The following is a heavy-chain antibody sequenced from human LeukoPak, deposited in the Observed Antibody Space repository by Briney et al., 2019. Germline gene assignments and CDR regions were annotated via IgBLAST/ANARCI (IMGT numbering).Heavy chain of an antibody. CDR1: GASITNDDYY. J-gene: IGHJ5*02. CDR3: ARRAPFSNWFDP. CDR2: IYFSGST. V-gene: IGHV4-31*03. Sequence: PSQTLSLTCIVSGASITNDDYYWSWIRQHPGKGLEWIGYIYFSGSTYYNPTLKSRASVSVDTSKSQFSLRLTSVTAADTAVYYCARRAPFSNWFDPWGQGTLVIVSS. D-gene: IGHD2-2*01.